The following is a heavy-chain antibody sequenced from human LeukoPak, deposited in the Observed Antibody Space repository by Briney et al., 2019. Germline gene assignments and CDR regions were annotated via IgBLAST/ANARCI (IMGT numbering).Heavy chain of an antibody. D-gene: IGHD6-13*01. CDR2: IIPIFGTA. J-gene: IGHJ5*02. CDR3: AREDSSHPTSSWFDP. V-gene: IGHV1-69*13. Sequence: ASVKVSYKASGGTFSSYAISWVRQAPGQGLEWMGGIIPIFGTANYAQKFQGRVTITADESTSTAYMELSSLRSEDTAVYYCAREDSSHPTSSWFDPWGQGTLVTVSS. CDR1: GGTFSSYA.